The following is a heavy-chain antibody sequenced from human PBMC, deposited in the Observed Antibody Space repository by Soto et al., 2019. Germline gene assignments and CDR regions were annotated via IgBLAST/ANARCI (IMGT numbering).Heavy chain of an antibody. J-gene: IGHJ4*02. Sequence: SGPTLVNPTQTLTLTCTFSGFSISTPEVGVGWIRQPPGKALEWLALIYWDEDKRYSPSLQSRLTITKDTSRNQVVLTMTDMDPVDTATYFCARKRGMTTVNPFENWGPGTLVTVSS. D-gene: IGHD4-17*01. CDR2: IYWDEDK. CDR3: ARKRGMTTVNPFEN. V-gene: IGHV2-5*02. CDR1: GFSISTPEVG.